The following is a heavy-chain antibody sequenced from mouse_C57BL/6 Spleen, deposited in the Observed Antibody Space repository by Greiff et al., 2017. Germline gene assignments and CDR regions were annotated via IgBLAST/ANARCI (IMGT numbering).Heavy chain of an antibody. Sequence: DVHLVASGPGMVKPSQSLSLTCTVTGYSITSGYDWHWLRHFPGNKLEWMGYISYSGSTNSHPSLKRRISITHDTSKNHFFLKLNSVTTEDTATYYCARDYGNYGWFAYWGQGTLVTVSA. V-gene: IGHV3-1*01. CDR3: ARDYGNYGWFAY. D-gene: IGHD2-1*01. CDR2: ISYSGST. J-gene: IGHJ3*01. CDR1: GYSITSGYD.